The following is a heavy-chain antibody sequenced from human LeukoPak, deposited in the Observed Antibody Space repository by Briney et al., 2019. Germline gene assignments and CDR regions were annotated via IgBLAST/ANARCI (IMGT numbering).Heavy chain of an antibody. D-gene: IGHD3-10*01. V-gene: IGHV3-21*01. Sequence: PGGSLRLSCAASGFTFSSYSMNWVRQAPGKGLEWVSSISSSSSYIYYADSVKGRFTISRDNAKNPLYLQMNSLRAEDTAVYYCARDRGGGAILYYFDYWGQGTLVTVSS. CDR2: ISSSSSYI. J-gene: IGHJ4*02. CDR1: GFTFSSYS. CDR3: ARDRGGGAILYYFDY.